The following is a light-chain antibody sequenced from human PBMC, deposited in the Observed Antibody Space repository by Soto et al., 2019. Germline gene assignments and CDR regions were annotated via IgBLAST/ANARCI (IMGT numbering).Light chain of an antibody. Sequence: EIVLTHSPVTLSVSPGERATLWCRPSQSVRSDLAWYQQKPGQAPTLLLYDASTRATGIPAPSSGTVSGTESTLTISSLQSQDSAVYYCHQYNKWLPEWTFGQGTKVDIK. CDR3: HQYNKWLPEWT. V-gene: IGKV3-15*01. CDR2: DAS. CDR1: QSVRSD. J-gene: IGKJ1*01.